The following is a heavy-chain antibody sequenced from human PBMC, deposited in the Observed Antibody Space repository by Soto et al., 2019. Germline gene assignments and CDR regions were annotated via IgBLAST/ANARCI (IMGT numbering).Heavy chain of an antibody. Sequence: ASVKVSCKASGYTFTRYAMHWVRQAPGQRLEWMGWINAGNGNTKYSQKFQGRVTITRDMSTSTAYMELSSLRSEDTAVYYCAAGRRTAAVRFDPWGQGTLVTVSS. D-gene: IGHD6-13*01. CDR2: INAGNGNT. CDR1: GYTFTRYA. J-gene: IGHJ5*02. V-gene: IGHV1-3*01. CDR3: AAGRRTAAVRFDP.